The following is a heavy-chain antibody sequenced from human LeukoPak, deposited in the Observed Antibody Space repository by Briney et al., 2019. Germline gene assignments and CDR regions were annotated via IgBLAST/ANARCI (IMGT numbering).Heavy chain of an antibody. CDR1: GYIFTNYW. D-gene: IGHD1-1*01. V-gene: IGHV5-10-1*01. CDR3: ARGDGTGVFDY. J-gene: IGHJ4*02. CDR2: INPSNSYS. Sequence: GESLKISCYGSGYIFTNYWISWVRQMPGKGLEWMGRINPSNSYSQYNPSFQGHVTFSVDKSIATVYLQWTTLRASDTAIYYCARGDGTGVFDYWGQGTLVTVSS.